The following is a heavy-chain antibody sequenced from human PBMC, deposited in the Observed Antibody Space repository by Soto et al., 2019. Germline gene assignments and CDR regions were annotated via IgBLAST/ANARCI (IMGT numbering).Heavy chain of an antibody. Sequence: QVQLQQWGAGLLKPSETLSLTCAVYVGSFSGYYWSWIRQPPGKGLEWIGEINHSGSTNYNPSLKSRVTISVDTSKIQFSLKLSSVTAADTAVYYCARSHFYDSSGYYYGWFDPWGQGTLVTVSS. J-gene: IGHJ5*02. CDR2: INHSGST. CDR3: ARSHFYDSSGYYYGWFDP. D-gene: IGHD3-22*01. CDR1: VGSFSGYY. V-gene: IGHV4-34*01.